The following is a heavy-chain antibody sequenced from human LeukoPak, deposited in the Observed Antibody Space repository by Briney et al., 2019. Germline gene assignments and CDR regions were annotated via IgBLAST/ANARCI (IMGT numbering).Heavy chain of an antibody. CDR1: GYTFIGYY. Sequence: ASVKVSCKASGYTFIGYYMHWVRQAPGQGLEWMGWINPNSGGTNYAQKFQGRVTMTRDTSISTAYMELSRLRSDDTAVYYRARGWEQYDAFDIWGQGTMVTVSS. CDR2: INPNSGGT. J-gene: IGHJ3*02. V-gene: IGHV1-2*02. D-gene: IGHD1-26*01. CDR3: ARGWEQYDAFDI.